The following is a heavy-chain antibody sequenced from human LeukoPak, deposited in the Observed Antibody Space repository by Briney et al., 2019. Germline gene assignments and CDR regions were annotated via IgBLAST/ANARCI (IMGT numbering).Heavy chain of an antibody. V-gene: IGHV4-59*08. CDR3: ARRAGAAFDY. CDR2: IYYSGST. CDR1: GGSISSYY. D-gene: IGHD1-26*01. J-gene: IGHJ4*02. Sequence: PSETLSLTCTVSGGSISSYYWSWIRQPPGKGLEWIGYIYYSGSTNYNPSLKSQVTISVDTSKNQFSLKLSSVTAADTAVYYCARRAGAAFDYWGQGTLVTVSS.